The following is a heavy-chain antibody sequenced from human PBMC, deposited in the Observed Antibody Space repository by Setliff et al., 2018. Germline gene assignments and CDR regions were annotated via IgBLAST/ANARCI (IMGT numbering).Heavy chain of an antibody. D-gene: IGHD3-22*01. J-gene: IGHJ3*01. CDR2: INRNGGRI. Sequence: GESLKISCKGSGFTISSSAMSWVRQAPGKGLEWVSDINRNGGRIGYADPVKGRFTISRDNAKNSLFLQMNGLGAEDTALYYRARAHRYYSDTSGYFYDQGRSAFDVWGQGTMVTVSS. CDR3: ARAHRYYSDTSGYFYDQGRSAFDV. V-gene: IGHV3-20*04. CDR1: GFTISSSA.